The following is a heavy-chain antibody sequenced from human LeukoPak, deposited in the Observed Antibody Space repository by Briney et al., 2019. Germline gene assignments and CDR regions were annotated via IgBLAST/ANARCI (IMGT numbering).Heavy chain of an antibody. CDR2: IYIDGTT. J-gene: IGHJ4*02. CDR3: ARGPRYSFY. CDR1: GFIVSHNY. D-gene: IGHD6-13*01. V-gene: IGHV3-53*01. Sequence: GGSLRLSCAASGFIVSHNYMSWVRQAPGKGLEWISVIYIDGTTYYADSVKGRFTISRDQANNTLHLQMNTLRDEDTAVYYCARGPRYSFYWGQGTLVSVSS.